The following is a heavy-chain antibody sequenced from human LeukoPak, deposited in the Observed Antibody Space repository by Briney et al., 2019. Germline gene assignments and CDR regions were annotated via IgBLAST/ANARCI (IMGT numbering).Heavy chain of an antibody. CDR1: GFTFSSYT. D-gene: IGHD5-24*01. CDR2: IWYDGSNK. Sequence: GRSLRLSCAASGFTFSSYTMHWVRQAPGKGLEWVAVIWYDGSNKYYADSVKGRFTISRDNSKNTLYLRVNSLRAEDTAMYYCARDRGGRWLQVYYFDYWGQGILVTVSS. J-gene: IGHJ4*02. CDR3: ARDRGGRWLQVYYFDY. V-gene: IGHV3-33*01.